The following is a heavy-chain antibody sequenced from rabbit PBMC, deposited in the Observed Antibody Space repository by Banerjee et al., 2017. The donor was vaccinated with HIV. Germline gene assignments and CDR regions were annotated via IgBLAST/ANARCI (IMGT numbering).Heavy chain of an antibody. CDR1: GFSFNSKYV. CDR3: ARDLAAVTGWNFGL. J-gene: IGHJ6*01. V-gene: IGHV1S45*01. CDR2: IYGGSSDNT. D-gene: IGHD7-1*01. Sequence: QEQLEESGGGLVKPEGSLTLTCTASGFSFNSKYVMCWVRQAPGKGLEWIACIYGGSSDNTAYASLAKGRFTISKTSSTTVTLQMTSLTSADTATYSCARDLAAVTGWNFGLWGPGTLVTVS.